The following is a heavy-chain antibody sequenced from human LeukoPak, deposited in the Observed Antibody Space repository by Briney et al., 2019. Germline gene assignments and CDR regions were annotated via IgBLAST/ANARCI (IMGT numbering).Heavy chain of an antibody. V-gene: IGHV3-21*01. CDR2: ISSSSSYI. J-gene: IGHJ4*02. Sequence: PGGSLRLSCAASGFTFSSYSMNWVRQAPGKGLEWVSSISSSSSYIYYADSVKGRFTISRDNAKNSLYLQMNSLRAEDTAVYYCARAEYDFWSGYLYCWGQGTLVTVSS. CDR1: GFTFSSYS. CDR3: ARAEYDFWSGYLYC. D-gene: IGHD3-3*01.